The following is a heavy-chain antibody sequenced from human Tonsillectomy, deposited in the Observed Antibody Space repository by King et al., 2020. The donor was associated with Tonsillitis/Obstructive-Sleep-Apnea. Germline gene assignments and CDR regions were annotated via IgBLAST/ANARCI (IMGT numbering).Heavy chain of an antibody. J-gene: IGHJ5*02. Sequence: VQLVESGGGVVQPGRSLRLSCAASGFTFSSYGMHWVRQAPGKGLEWVAVISYDGSNKYYADSVKGRFTISRDNSKNTLYLQMNSLRAEDTAVYYCAKHPSWGYGSGSFWFDPWGQGTLVTVSS. CDR1: GFTFSSYG. D-gene: IGHD3-10*01. V-gene: IGHV3-30*18. CDR3: AKHPSWGYGSGSFWFDP. CDR2: ISYDGSNK.